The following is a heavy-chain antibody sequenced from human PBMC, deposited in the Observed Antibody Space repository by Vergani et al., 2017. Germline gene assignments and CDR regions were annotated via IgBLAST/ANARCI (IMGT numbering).Heavy chain of an antibody. D-gene: IGHD1-26*01. CDR1: GYTFTSYD. J-gene: IGHJ4*02. CDR3: ARAFPAIKWELLRSALDY. V-gene: IGHV1-46*01. Sequence: QVQLVQSGAEVKKPGASVKVSCKASGYTFTSYDINWVRQATGQGLEWMGIINPSGGSTSYAQKFQGRVTMTRDTSTSTVYMELSSLRSEDTAVYYCARAFPAIKWELLRSALDYWGQGTLVTVSS. CDR2: INPSGGST.